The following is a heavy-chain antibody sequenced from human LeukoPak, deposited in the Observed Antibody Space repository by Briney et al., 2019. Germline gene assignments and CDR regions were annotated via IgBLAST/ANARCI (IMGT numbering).Heavy chain of an antibody. CDR1: GFIVSNYY. CDR3: ARPHNNWRWYFDL. CDR2: IYSGGGT. V-gene: IGHV3-53*01. Sequence: GGSLRLSCAASGFIVSNYYMSWVRQAPGKGLEWVSVIYSGGGTFYSDSVKGRFTISRDYSKNTLYLQMNSLRADDTAVYYCARPHNNWRWYFDLWGRGTLVTVSS. D-gene: IGHD3-3*01. J-gene: IGHJ2*01.